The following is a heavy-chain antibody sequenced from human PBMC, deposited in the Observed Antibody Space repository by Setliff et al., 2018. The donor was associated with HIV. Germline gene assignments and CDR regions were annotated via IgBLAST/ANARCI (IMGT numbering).Heavy chain of an antibody. J-gene: IGHJ6*03. CDR2: IYYSGMT. CDR1: GGSISSYY. Sequence: SETLSLTCSVSGGSISSYYWSWIRQPPGKGLEWIGDIYYSGMTNYNPSLQSRVTISLDTSKNQFSLKVNSVTAADTAVYYCARGPTTVTNYCYYYMDVWGKGTTVTVSS. V-gene: IGHV4-59*01. CDR3: ARGPTTVTNYCYYYMDV. D-gene: IGHD4-17*01.